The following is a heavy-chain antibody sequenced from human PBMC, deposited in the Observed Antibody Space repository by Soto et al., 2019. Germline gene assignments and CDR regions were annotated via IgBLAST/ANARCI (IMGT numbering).Heavy chain of an antibody. V-gene: IGHV4-39*01. J-gene: IGHJ3*02. CDR3: ARPSYYDSTFYFRPADAFDI. CDR2: IFYSGST. D-gene: IGHD3-22*01. CDR1: GGSMSSSSYY. Sequence: KTSETLSLTCTVSGGSMSSSSYYWGWIRQPPGKGLDWIGSIFYSGSTYYNPSLKSRVTISIDTSKNQFSLKLSSVTAADTAVYYCARPSYYDSTFYFRPADAFDIWGQGTMVTVSS.